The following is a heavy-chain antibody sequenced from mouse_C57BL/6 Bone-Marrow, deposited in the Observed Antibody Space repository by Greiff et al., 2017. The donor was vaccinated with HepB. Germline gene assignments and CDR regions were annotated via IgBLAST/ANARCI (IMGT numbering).Heavy chain of an antibody. D-gene: IGHD2-4*01. CDR3: ARHGYDYDVDYAMDY. V-gene: IGHV5-2*01. J-gene: IGHJ4*01. Sequence: EVQGVESGGGLVQPGESLKLSCESNEYEFPSHDMSWVRKTPEKRLELVAAINSDGGSTYYPDTMERRFIISRDNTKKTLYLQMSSLRSENTALYYCARHGYDYDVDYAMDYWGQGTSVTVSS. CDR2: INSDGGST. CDR1: EYEFPSHD.